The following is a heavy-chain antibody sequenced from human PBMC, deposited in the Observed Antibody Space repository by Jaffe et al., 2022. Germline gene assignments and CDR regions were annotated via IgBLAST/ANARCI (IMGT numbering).Heavy chain of an antibody. J-gene: IGHJ4*02. CDR2: ISAYNGNT. CDR3: ARDQAGDYDFWSGYYDFDY. D-gene: IGHD3-3*01. V-gene: IGHV1-18*01. Sequence: QVQLVQSGAEVKKPGASVKVSCKASGYTFTSYGISWVRQAPGQGLEWMGWISAYNGNTNYAQKLQGRVTMTTDTSTSTAYMELRSLRSDDTAVYYCARDQAGDYDFWSGYYDFDYWGQGTLVTVSS. CDR1: GYTFTSYG.